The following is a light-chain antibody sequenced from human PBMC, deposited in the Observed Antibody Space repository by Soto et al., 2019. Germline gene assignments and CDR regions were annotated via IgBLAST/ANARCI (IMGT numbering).Light chain of an antibody. V-gene: IGLV2-14*01. Sequence: QSALTQPASVSGSPGQSITISCTGTSSDVGGYNYVSWYQQQSGKAPKLLIHEVSYRPSGVSNRFSGSKSGNTASLTISGLQAEDEADYYCDSYTSSRAYVFGIGTKVTV. CDR2: EVS. J-gene: IGLJ1*01. CDR1: SSDVGGYNY. CDR3: DSYTSSRAYV.